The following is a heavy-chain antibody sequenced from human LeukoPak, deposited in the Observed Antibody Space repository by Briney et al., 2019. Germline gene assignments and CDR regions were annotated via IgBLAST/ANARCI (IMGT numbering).Heavy chain of an antibody. CDR1: GFTFNNYA. CDR2: ISGSGGTT. CDR3: ARMRYSSGWYAGDY. J-gene: IGHJ4*02. Sequence: RSGGSLRLSCAASGFTFNNYAMSWVRQAPGKGLEWVSAISGSGGTTYYADSVKGRFTFSRDNSKNTLYLQMNSLRAEDTALYHCARMRYSSGWYAGDYWGQGTLVTVSS. D-gene: IGHD6-19*01. V-gene: IGHV3-23*01.